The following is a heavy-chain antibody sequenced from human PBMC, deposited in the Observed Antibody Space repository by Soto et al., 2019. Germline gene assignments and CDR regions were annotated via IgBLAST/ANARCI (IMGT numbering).Heavy chain of an antibody. D-gene: IGHD3-16*01. CDR2: IYSGGST. CDR1: GFTVSSNY. V-gene: IGHV3-66*01. J-gene: IGHJ4*02. Sequence: EVQLVESGGGLVQPGGSLRLSCAASGFTVSSNYMSWVRQAPGKGLEWVSVIYSGGSTYYADSVKDRFTISRDNSKNTLYLQMNSLRAEDTAVYYCARDPPVGDHAHHWGQGTLVTVSS. CDR3: ARDPPVGDHAHH.